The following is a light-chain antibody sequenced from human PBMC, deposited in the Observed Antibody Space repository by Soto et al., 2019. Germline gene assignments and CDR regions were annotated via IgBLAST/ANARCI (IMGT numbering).Light chain of an antibody. V-gene: IGLV2-14*01. CDR2: DVS. Sequence: QSVLTQPASVSGSPGQSITISCTGTSSDVGGYNYVSWYQQHPGKAPKLMIYDVSNRPSGVSNRFSGSKSGNTASLTISGLQAEDEADYYCSSYTSSSTLVFGGGTPLTVL. CDR3: SSYTSSSTLV. CDR1: SSDVGGYNY. J-gene: IGLJ2*01.